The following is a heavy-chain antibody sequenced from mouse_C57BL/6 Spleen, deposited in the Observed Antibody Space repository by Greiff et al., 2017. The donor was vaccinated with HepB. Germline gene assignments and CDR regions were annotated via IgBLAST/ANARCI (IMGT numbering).Heavy chain of an antibody. CDR2: ISSGSSTI. CDR1: GFTFSDYG. Sequence: EVQWVESGGGLVKPGGSLKLSCAASGFTFSDYGMHWVRQAPEKGLEWVAYISSGSSTIYYADTVKGRFTISRDNAKNTLFLQMTSLRSEDTAMYYCARSYDGYPDWYFDVWGTGTTVTVSS. J-gene: IGHJ1*03. CDR3: ARSYDGYPDWYFDV. V-gene: IGHV5-17*01. D-gene: IGHD2-3*01.